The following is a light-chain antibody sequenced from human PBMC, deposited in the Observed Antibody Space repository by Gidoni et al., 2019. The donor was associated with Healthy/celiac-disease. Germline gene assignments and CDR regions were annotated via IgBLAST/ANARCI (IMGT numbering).Light chain of an antibody. CDR2: GAA. Sequence: EIVMTQSPATLSVSPGERATLSCRASHSVSSNLAWYQQKPGQAPRLLIYGAATSATGIPARFSGSGSGKEFTLTISSLQSEDFAVYYCQQYNNWPPFTFGPGTKVDIK. J-gene: IGKJ3*01. CDR1: HSVSSN. V-gene: IGKV3-15*01. CDR3: QQYNNWPPFT.